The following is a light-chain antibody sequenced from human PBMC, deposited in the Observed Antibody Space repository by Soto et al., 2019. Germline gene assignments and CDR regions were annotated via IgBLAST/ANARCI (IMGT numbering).Light chain of an antibody. CDR2: KAT. Sequence: DIPMTQSPSTLSGSVGDRVTITCRASQTISSWLAWYQQKPGKAPKLLIYKATNVQTGVPSRFRGSGSGTEFSLTISSLQPEDFAIYYCQQYNDYQYTFGQGTRLEIK. CDR3: QQYNDYQYT. CDR1: QTISSW. V-gene: IGKV1-5*03. J-gene: IGKJ2*01.